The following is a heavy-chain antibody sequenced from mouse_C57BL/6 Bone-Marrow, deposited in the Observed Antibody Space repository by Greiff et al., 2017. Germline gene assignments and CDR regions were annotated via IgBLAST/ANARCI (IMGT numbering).Heavy chain of an antibody. Sequence: EVKLVESGGGLVKPGGSLKLSCAASGFTFSSYSMSWVRQTPEKRLEWVAPISDGGSYTYYPANVKGRFTISRDNAKNNLYLQMSHLKSEDTAMYYCARDYYGSTFYWFDYWGQGTTLTVSS. CDR1: GFTFSSYS. CDR2: ISDGGSYT. J-gene: IGHJ2*01. CDR3: ARDYYGSTFYWFDY. D-gene: IGHD1-1*01. V-gene: IGHV5-4*01.